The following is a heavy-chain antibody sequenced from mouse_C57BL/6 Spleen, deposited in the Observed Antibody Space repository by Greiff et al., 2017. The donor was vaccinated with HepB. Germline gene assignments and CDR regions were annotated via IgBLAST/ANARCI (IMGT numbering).Heavy chain of an antibody. V-gene: IGHV1-64*01. Sequence: QVQLQQPGAELVKPGASVKLSCKASGYTFTSYWMHWVKQRPGQGLEWIGMIHPNSGSTNYNEKFKSKATLTVDKSSSTAYMQLSSLTSEDSAVYYCARAYYGSSYEAMDYWGQGTSVTVSS. J-gene: IGHJ4*01. D-gene: IGHD1-1*01. CDR3: ARAYYGSSYEAMDY. CDR1: GYTFTSYW. CDR2: IHPNSGST.